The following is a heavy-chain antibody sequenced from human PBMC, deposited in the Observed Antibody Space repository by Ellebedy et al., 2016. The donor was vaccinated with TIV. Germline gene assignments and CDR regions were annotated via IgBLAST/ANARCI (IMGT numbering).Heavy chain of an antibody. J-gene: IGHJ4*02. CDR2: IYSCGST. CDR3: AKSTSGWWVFDY. D-gene: IGHD6-19*01. CDR1: GFTVSSNY. Sequence: PGGSLRLSCAASGFTVSSNYMSWVRQAPGKGLEWVSVIYSCGSTYYADSVKGRFTISRDNSKNTLYLQMNSLRAEDTAVYYCAKSTSGWWVFDYWGQGTLVTVSS. V-gene: IGHV3-66*01.